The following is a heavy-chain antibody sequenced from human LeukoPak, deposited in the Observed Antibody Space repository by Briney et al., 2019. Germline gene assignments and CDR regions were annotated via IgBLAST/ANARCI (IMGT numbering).Heavy chain of an antibody. J-gene: IGHJ6*02. CDR3: ARETYYYDSSGYSVDV. D-gene: IGHD3-22*01. V-gene: IGHV3-30-3*01. CDR1: GFTFSSYA. CDR2: ISYDGSNK. Sequence: PPGGSLRLSCAASGFTFSSYAMHWVRQAPGKGLEWVAVISYDGSNKYYADSVKGRFTISRDNSKNTLYLQMNGLRAEDTAVYYCARETYYYDSSGYSVDVWGQGTTVTVSS.